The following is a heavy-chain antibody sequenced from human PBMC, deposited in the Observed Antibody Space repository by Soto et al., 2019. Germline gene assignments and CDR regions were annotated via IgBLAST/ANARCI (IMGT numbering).Heavy chain of an antibody. CDR1: GFTFSSYW. J-gene: IGHJ4*02. V-gene: IGHV3-7*03. D-gene: IGHD3-16*02. Sequence: EVQLVASGGGLVQPGGSLRLSCAASGFTFSSYWMSWARQAPGTGLEWVATIKQDGSEKYYVDSVKGRFTISRDNAKKSLYLQMNSLRAEDTAVYYCARDRSRDDYVWGSYRYPPYYFDYWGQGTLVTVSS. CDR2: IKQDGSEK. CDR3: ARDRSRDDYVWGSYRYPPYYFDY.